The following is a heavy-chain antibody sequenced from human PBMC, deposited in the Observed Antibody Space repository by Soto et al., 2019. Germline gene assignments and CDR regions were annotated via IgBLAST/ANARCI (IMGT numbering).Heavy chain of an antibody. Sequence: AGGALRLSCAGTGFTFSVYAMTWFRQAPGKGLEWVSAVTANGGSTYSADSVKGRFAISRDNSKNTLFLQMNSLRAEDTAVYYCASLGVGDWANHHYHYCTDVRGQAITVTVS. V-gene: IGHV3-23*01. CDR1: GFTFSVYA. CDR2: VTANGGST. D-gene: IGHD2-21*02. J-gene: IGHJ6*02. CDR3: ASLGVGDWANHHYHYCTDV.